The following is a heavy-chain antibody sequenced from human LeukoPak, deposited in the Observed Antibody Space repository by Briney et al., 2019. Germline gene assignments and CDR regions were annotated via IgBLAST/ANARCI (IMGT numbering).Heavy chain of an antibody. CDR3: ARGPSIAVAGTRNWFDP. V-gene: IGHV4-39*07. CDR2: IYYSGST. D-gene: IGHD6-19*01. Sequence: PLETLSLTCTVSGGSISSSSYYWGWIRQPPGKGLEWIGTIYYSGSTYYNPSLKSRVTISVDTSKNQFSLKLSSVTAADTAVYYCARGPSIAVAGTRNWFDPWGQGTLVTVSS. J-gene: IGHJ5*02. CDR1: GGSISSSSYY.